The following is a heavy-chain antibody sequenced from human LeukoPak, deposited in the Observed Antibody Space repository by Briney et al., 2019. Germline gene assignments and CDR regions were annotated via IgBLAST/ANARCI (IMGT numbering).Heavy chain of an antibody. V-gene: IGHV4-30-2*01. Sequence: SETLSLTCTVSGGSISSGGYYWSWIRQPPGKGLEWIGYIYHSGSTYYNPSLKSRVTISVDRSKNQFSLKLSSVTAADTAVYYCASVVDTAIGYWGQGTLVTVSS. CDR2: IYHSGST. CDR1: GGSISSGGYY. J-gene: IGHJ4*02. D-gene: IGHD5-18*01. CDR3: ASVVDTAIGY.